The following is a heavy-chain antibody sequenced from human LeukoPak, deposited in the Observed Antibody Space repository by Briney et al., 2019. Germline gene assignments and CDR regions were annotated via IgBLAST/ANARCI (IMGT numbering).Heavy chain of an antibody. J-gene: IGHJ4*02. Sequence: PGRSLRLSCAASRFSFSSYGMHWVRQAPGKGLEWVAIISNDGSNEYYADSVKGRFTISRDNSKNTLYLQMNSLRTEDTAVYYCAKDESSIWRGSSYFDYWGQGTLVTGSS. CDR2: ISNDGSNE. CDR3: AKDESSIWRGSSYFDY. D-gene: IGHD6-13*01. V-gene: IGHV3-30*18. CDR1: RFSFSSYG.